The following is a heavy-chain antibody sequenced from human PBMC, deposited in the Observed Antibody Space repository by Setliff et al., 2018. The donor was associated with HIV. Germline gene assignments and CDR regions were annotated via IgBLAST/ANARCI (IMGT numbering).Heavy chain of an antibody. CDR2: IYTSGST. D-gene: IGHD6-13*01. Sequence: SETLSLTCTVSGGSISGHYWSWIRQPPGKGLDWIGHIYTSGSTNYNPSLKSRVTISVDTSKNQFSLKLSSVTAADTAVYYCARLKLTTGGYSSSLTYFDYWGQGTLVTVSS. V-gene: IGHV4-4*08. CDR3: ARLKLTTGGYSSSLTYFDY. J-gene: IGHJ4*02. CDR1: GGSISGHY.